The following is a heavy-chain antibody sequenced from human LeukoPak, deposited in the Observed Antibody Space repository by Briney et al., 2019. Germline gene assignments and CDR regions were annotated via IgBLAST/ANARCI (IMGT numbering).Heavy chain of an antibody. J-gene: IGHJ3*02. D-gene: IGHD6-13*01. CDR3: AKDKGSSSWYQKFGDAFDI. Sequence: QPGGSLRLSCAASGFTFSSYWMSWVRQAPGKGLEWVANIKQDGSEKYYVDSVKGRFTISRDNAKNSLYLQMNSLRAEDTALYYCAKDKGSSSWYQKFGDAFDIWGQGTVVTVSS. V-gene: IGHV3-7*01. CDR2: IKQDGSEK. CDR1: GFTFSSYW.